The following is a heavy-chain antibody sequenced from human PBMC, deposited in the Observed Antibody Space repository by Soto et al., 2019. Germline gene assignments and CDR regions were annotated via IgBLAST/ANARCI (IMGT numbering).Heavy chain of an antibody. CDR1: AGSIISGDYY. CDR2: TYYSGST. Sequence: QVQLQESGPGLVKPSQTLSLTCTVSAGSIISGDYYWCWISQPQGQGLERIGYTYYSGSTSYNPSIKSRVTLSGYTSKNLFSLKLSSVTAADTAVYYCARAQGSGFLVSWGQGTLVTVSS. D-gene: IGHD3-10*01. J-gene: IGHJ4*02. V-gene: IGHV4-30-4*01. CDR3: ARAQGSGFLVS.